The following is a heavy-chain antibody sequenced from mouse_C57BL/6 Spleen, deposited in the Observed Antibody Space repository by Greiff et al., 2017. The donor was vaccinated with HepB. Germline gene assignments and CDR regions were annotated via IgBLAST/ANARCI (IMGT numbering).Heavy chain of an antibody. CDR2: IRSKSNNYAT. CDR3: VRERTTVGGGYFDV. D-gene: IGHD1-1*01. V-gene: IGHV10-1*01. CDR1: GFSFNTYA. Sequence: EVQLVESGGGLVQPKGSLKLSCAASGFSFNTYAMNWVRQAPGKGLEWVARIRSKSNNYATYYADSVKDRFTISRDDSESMLYLQMNNLKTEDTAMYYCVRERTTVGGGYFDVWGTGTTVTVSS. J-gene: IGHJ1*03.